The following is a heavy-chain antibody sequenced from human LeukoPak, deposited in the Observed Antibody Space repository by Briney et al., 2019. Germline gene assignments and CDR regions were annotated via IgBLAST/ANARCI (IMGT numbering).Heavy chain of an antibody. CDR2: INHSGST. CDR3: ARSPSVWTSFDY. J-gene: IGHJ4*02. V-gene: IGHV4-34*01. D-gene: IGHD3/OR15-3a*01. CDR1: GGSLSGYY. Sequence: PSETLSLTCAVCGGSLSGYYWSWIRQPPGKGLEWIGEINHSGSTNYNPSLKSRVTISVDTSKNQFSLKLNSVTDADTAVYYCARSPSVWTSFDYLGQGTLVTVSS.